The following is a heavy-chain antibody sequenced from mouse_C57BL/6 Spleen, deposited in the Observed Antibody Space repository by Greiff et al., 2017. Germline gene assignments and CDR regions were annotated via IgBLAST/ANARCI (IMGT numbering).Heavy chain of an antibody. V-gene: IGHV1-81*01. CDR3: ASGTVVATEAY. D-gene: IGHD1-1*01. J-gene: IGHJ3*01. CDR1: GYTFTSYG. CDR2: IYPRSGNT. Sequence: QVQLQQSGAELARPGASVKLSCKASGYTFTSYGISWVKQRTGQGLEWIGEIYPRSGNTYYNEKFKGKATLTADKSSSTAYMELRSLTSEDSAVYFCASGTVVATEAYWGQGTLVTVSA.